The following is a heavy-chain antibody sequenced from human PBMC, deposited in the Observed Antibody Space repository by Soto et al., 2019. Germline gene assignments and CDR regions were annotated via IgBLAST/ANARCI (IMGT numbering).Heavy chain of an antibody. Sequence: PSETLSLTCSVSGDTIRSDYWNWIRQPPGKRLEWIGSIYYSGSTYYNPSLKSRVTISVDTSKNQFSLKLSSVTAADTAVYYCAREGVSDIVVVPAATGFDYWGQGTLVTVS. D-gene: IGHD2-2*01. CDR3: AREGVSDIVVVPAATGFDY. CDR1: GDTIRSDY. CDR2: IYYSGST. J-gene: IGHJ4*02. V-gene: IGHV4-59*05.